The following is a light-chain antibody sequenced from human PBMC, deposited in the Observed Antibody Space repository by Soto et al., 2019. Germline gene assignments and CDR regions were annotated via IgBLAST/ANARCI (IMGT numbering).Light chain of an antibody. Sequence: DIQMTQSPSTLSASVGDRVTITCRASQNISRWLAWYQQKSGRAPNLLIFKASTLESGVPARFSGSGSGTEFTLSISSLQPDDFATYYCQQYNTSSYTFGQGTRLDIK. J-gene: IGKJ2*01. CDR3: QQYNTSSYT. CDR1: QNISRW. CDR2: KAS. V-gene: IGKV1-5*03.